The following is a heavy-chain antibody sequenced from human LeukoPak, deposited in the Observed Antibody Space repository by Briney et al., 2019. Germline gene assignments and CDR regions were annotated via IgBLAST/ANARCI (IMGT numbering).Heavy chain of an antibody. CDR2: INPNSGGT. Sequence: ASVKVSCKASGYTFTGYYMHWVRQAPGQGLEWTGWINPNSGGTNYAQKFQGRVTMTRDTSISTAYMELSRLRSDDTAVYYCARDSPGTTYNWFDPWGQGTLVTVSS. J-gene: IGHJ5*02. D-gene: IGHD1-7*01. V-gene: IGHV1-2*02. CDR3: ARDSPGTTYNWFDP. CDR1: GYTFTGYY.